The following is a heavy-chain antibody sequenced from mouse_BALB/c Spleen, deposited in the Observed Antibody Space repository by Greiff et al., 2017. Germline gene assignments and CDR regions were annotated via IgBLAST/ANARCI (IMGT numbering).Heavy chain of an antibody. CDR1: GFTFSSYG. J-gene: IGHJ1*01. V-gene: IGHV5-6-3*01. CDR3: AREDYYGLYWYFDV. Sequence: EVQVVESGGGLVQPGGSLKLSCAASGFTFSSYGMSWVRQTPDKRLELVATINSNGGSTYYPDSVKGRFTISRDNAKNTLYLQMSSLKSEDTAMYYCAREDYYGLYWYFDVWGAGTTVTVSS. CDR2: INSNGGST. D-gene: IGHD1-1*01.